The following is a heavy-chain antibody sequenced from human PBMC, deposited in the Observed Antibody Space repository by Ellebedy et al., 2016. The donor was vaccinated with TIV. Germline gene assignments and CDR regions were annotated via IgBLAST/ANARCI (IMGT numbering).Heavy chain of an antibody. CDR1: GFTFSSYW. J-gene: IGHJ4*01. D-gene: IGHD2-21*01. CDR2: ISSDASGT. Sequence: GESLKISXGASGFTFSSYWMHWVRQAPGKGLLWVSHISSDASGTSYADSVKGRFTISRDNAKNTVYLQMDTLRVEDTAVYFCARDSPGDGIDYWGHGTLVTVSS. V-gene: IGHV3-74*01. CDR3: ARDSPGDGIDY.